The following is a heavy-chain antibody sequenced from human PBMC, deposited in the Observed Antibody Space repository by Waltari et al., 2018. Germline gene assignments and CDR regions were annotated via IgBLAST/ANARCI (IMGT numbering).Heavy chain of an antibody. J-gene: IGHJ4*02. D-gene: IGHD4-17*01. CDR2: IYSGGST. V-gene: IGHV3-23*03. CDR1: GFTFSSYA. Sequence: VQLLESGGGLVQPGGSLRLSCAASGFTFSSYAMSWVRQAPGKGLEWVSVIYSGGSTYYADSVKGRFTISRDNSKNTLYLQMNSLRAEDTAVYYCAKNPRIRHGDIDYGGQGTLVTVSS. CDR3: AKNPRIRHGDIDY.